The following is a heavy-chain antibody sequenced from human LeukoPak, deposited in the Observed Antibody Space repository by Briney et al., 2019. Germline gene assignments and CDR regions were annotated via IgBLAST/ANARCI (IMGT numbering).Heavy chain of an antibody. J-gene: IGHJ4*02. D-gene: IGHD3-16*02. V-gene: IGHV5-10-1*01. Sequence: GESLKISCKGSGYSFNNYRISWVRQMPGKGLEWMGTIDPTDSYTKYSPSFQGHVTISLDKSISTAYLQWSGLRASDTAMYYCVMLGRYRIDYWGQGALVTVSS. CDR2: IDPTDSYT. CDR3: VMLGRYRIDY. CDR1: GYSFNNYR.